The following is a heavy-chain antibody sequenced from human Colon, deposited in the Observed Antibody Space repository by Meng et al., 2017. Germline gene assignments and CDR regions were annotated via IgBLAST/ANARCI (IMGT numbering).Heavy chain of an antibody. V-gene: IGHV4-39*07. Sequence: SETLSLTCTVSGGSISSSSYYWGWIRQPPGKGLEWIGSIYYSGSTYYNPSLKSRVTISVDTSKNQFSLKLSSVTAADTAVYYCARDPHRCVWGQGTTVTVSS. CDR1: GGSISSSSYY. J-gene: IGHJ6*02. CDR2: IYYSGST. CDR3: ARDPHRCV.